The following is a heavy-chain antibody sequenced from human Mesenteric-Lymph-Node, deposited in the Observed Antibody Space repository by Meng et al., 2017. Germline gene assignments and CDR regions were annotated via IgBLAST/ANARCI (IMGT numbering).Heavy chain of an antibody. V-gene: IGHV4-39*07. CDR2: FFYSGRT. CDR1: GDSISGSGHY. CDR3: ARDQDRQQQAKRYYYYGMDV. Sequence: SETLSLTCTVSGDSISGSGHYWAWIRQPPGKGLEWIGSFFYSGRTYYNPSLRSPFTISVDTSKNQFSLKLSSVTAADAAVYYCARDQDRQQQAKRYYYYGMDVWGQGPTVTVSS. J-gene: IGHJ6*02. D-gene: IGHD6-13*01.